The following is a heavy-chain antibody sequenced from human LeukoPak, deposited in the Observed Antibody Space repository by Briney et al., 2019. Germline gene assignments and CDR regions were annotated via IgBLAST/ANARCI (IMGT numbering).Heavy chain of an antibody. V-gene: IGHV1-2*02. CDR1: GYTFTGYY. J-gene: IGHJ4*02. CDR2: INPNSGGT. CDR3: ARDPSRYYYDSSGYFY. Sequence: ASVKVSCKASGYTFTGYYMHWVRQAPGQGLEWMGWINPNSGGTNYAQKFQGRVTMTRDTSISTAYMELSRLRSDDTAVYYCARDPSRYYYDSSGYFYWGQGTLVTVSS. D-gene: IGHD3-22*01.